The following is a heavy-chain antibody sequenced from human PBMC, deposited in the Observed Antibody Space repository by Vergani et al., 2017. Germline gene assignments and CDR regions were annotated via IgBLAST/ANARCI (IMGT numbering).Heavy chain of an antibody. D-gene: IGHD3-9*01. V-gene: IGHV2-5*01. J-gene: IGHJ3*01. CDR1: GFSLTTGGEG. CDR3: VHRLGYFDWDGAFDV. Sequence: QITLRESGPTLVKPTQTLTLTCTFSGFSLTTGGEGVGWIRQPPGRALEGVAFVFWNDDERYSPSLKSRVTITKDTSKNEVILTMATMDPVDTATYYCVHRLGYFDWDGAFDVWGPGTMVTVSS. CDR2: VFWNDDE.